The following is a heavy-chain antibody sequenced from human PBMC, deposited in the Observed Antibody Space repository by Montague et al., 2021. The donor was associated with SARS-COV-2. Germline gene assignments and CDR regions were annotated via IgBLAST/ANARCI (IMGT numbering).Heavy chain of an antibody. CDR2: KYYSGST. CDR1: GASISSRSYY. D-gene: IGHD3-3*01. J-gene: IGHJ4*02. CDR3: ATLRSSITIFGVVQGYYFDD. Sequence: SETLSLTCTVSGASISSRSYYWGWIRQPPGKGLEWIGFKYYSGSTYYNPTLKSRVTISVDTSKNQFSLKLSSVTDADTAVYYCATLRSSITIFGVVQGYYFDDWGQGTLVTVSS. V-gene: IGHV4-39*01.